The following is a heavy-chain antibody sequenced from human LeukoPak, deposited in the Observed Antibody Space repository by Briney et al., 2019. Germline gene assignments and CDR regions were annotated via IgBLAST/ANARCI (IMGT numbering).Heavy chain of an antibody. Sequence: ASVKVSCKASGYTFTGYYMHWVRQAPGQGLEWMVWINPNSGGTNYAQKFKGRVNMTRDTSISTAYMELSRLRSDDTAVYYCAREAIVVVVAAIVNWFDPWGQGTLVTVSS. D-gene: IGHD2-15*01. V-gene: IGHV1-2*02. CDR3: AREAIVVVVAAIVNWFDP. CDR2: INPNSGGT. CDR1: GYTFTGYY. J-gene: IGHJ5*02.